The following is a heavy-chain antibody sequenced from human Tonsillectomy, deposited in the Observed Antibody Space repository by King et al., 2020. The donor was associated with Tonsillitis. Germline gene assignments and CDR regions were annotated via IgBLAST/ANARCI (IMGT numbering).Heavy chain of an antibody. J-gene: IGHJ4*02. D-gene: IGHD4-17*01. V-gene: IGHV3-53*01. Sequence: VQLVESGGGLIQPGGSLRLSCAASGFTVNSNYMSWVRQAPGKGLEWVSVIYSSGSTYYADSVKGRFTSSRDNSKNTLYLQVYSLRAEDTAVYYCAREPDYGDYFDYWGQGTLVTVSS. CDR1: GFTVNSNY. CDR3: AREPDYGDYFDY. CDR2: IYSSGST.